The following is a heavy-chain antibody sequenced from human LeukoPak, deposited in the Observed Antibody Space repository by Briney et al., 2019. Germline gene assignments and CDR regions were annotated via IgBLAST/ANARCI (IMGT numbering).Heavy chain of an antibody. CDR2: MSYDGSQ. CDR3: ARVLIGAAGCIDS. J-gene: IGHJ4*02. Sequence: GGSLRLSCAASGFTFSNFAMHWVRQAPGKGPEWVSFMSYDGSQYHADSVKGRFTISRDNSKNTQFLQMNSLRVEDTAVYYCARVLIGAAGCIDSWGQGTLVTVSS. V-gene: IGHV3-30*01. D-gene: IGHD6-13*01. CDR1: GFTFSNFA.